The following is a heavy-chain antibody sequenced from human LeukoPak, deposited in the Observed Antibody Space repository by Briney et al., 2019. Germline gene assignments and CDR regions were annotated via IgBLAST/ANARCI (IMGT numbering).Heavy chain of an antibody. D-gene: IGHD3-10*01. Sequence: ASVKVSCKASGYTFTSYYMHWVRQAPGQGLEWMGIINPSDGSTSYAQKFQGRVTMTRDTSTSTVYMELSSLRSEDTAVYYCARTYYYGSGSYSEYYFDYWGQGTLVTVSS. CDR2: INPSDGST. J-gene: IGHJ4*02. CDR3: ARTYYYGSGSYSEYYFDY. V-gene: IGHV1-46*01. CDR1: GYTFTSYY.